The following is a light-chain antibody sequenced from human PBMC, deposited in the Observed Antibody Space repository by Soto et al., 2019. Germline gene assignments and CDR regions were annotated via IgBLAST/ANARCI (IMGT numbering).Light chain of an antibody. J-gene: IGKJ5*01. Sequence: ELVVTQAPGGVSLSPGESATLSCRASQPFSSNFLALYQQKPGQAPRLLIYGVSSRASGIPDRFFGSGSGTDFTLTINRLEPEDFAAYYCQPYAKSPLHFGQGTRLEI. CDR1: QPFSSNF. CDR2: GVS. V-gene: IGKV3-20*01. CDR3: QPYAKSPLH.